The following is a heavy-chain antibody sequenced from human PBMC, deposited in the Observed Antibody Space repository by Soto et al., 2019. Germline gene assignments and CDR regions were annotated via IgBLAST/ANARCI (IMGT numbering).Heavy chain of an antibody. CDR2: ISWNSGSI. V-gene: IGHV3-9*01. CDR1: GFTFDDYA. Sequence: EVQLVESGGGLVQPGRSLRLSCAASGFTFDDYAMHWVRQAPGKGLEWVSGISWNSGSIGYADSVKGRFTISRDNAKNYLYLQMNSLRAEDTALYYCAKDSGYDFYYYYMDVWGKGTTVTVSS. CDR3: AKDSGYDFYYYYMDV. J-gene: IGHJ6*03. D-gene: IGHD5-12*01.